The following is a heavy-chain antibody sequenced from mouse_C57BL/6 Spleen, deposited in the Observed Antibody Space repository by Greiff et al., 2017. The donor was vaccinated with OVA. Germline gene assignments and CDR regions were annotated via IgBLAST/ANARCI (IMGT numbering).Heavy chain of an antibody. J-gene: IGHJ2*01. V-gene: IGHV1-81*01. CDR3: ARPHITTVALDY. CDR1: GYTFTSYG. Sequence: QVQLQQSGAELARPGASVKLSCKASGYTFTSYGISWVKQRTGQGLEWIGEIYPRSGNTYYNEKFKGKATLTADKSSSTAYMELRSLTSEDSAVYFCARPHITTVALDYWGQGTTLTVSS. CDR2: IYPRSGNT. D-gene: IGHD1-1*01.